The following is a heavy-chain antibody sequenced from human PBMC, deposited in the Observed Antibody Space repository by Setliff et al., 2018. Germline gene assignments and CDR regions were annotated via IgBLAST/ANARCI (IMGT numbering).Heavy chain of an antibody. CDR2: IYYTGSA. Sequence: PSETLSLTCTVSGASIRSSSYYWGWIRQPPGKGLEWIGSIYYTGSADYNPSLKSRVTLSVDTSNNHFSLKLSSVTAADTAVYYCARHFRSSKVQFLEYLTDYYFDSWGQGTLVTVSS. CDR1: GASIRSSSYY. D-gene: IGHD3-3*01. J-gene: IGHJ4*02. V-gene: IGHV4-39*01. CDR3: ARHFRSSKVQFLEYLTDYYFDS.